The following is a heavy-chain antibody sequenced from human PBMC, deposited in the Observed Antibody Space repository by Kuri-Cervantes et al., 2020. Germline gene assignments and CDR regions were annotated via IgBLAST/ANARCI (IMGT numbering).Heavy chain of an antibody. CDR1: GGSISSGGYY. V-gene: IGHV4-31*02. J-gene: IGHJ6*02. D-gene: IGHD2-2*02. CDR3: ARNRSYCSTTSCYIALYYYGMDV. CDR2: IYYSGST. Sequence: SCTVSGGSISSGGYYWSWIRQHPGKGLEWIGYIYYSGSTYYNPSLKSRVTISVDTSKNQFSLKLSSVTAADTAVYYCARNRSYCSTTSCYIALYYYGMDVWGQGTTVTVSS.